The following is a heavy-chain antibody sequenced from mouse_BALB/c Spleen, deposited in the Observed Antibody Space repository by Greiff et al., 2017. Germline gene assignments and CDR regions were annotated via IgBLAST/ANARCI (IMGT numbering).Heavy chain of an antibody. CDR1: GFSLTGYG. D-gene: IGHD3-2*01. V-gene: IGHV2-6-7*01. CDR3: ARGRQTARATWFAY. J-gene: IGHJ3*01. Sequence: VQLKESGPGLVAPSQSLSITCTVSGFSLTGYGVNWVRQPPGKGLEWLGMIWGDGSTDYNSALKSRLSISKDNSKSQVFLKMNSLQTDDTARYYCARGRQTARATWFAYWGQGTLVTVSA. CDR2: IWGDGST.